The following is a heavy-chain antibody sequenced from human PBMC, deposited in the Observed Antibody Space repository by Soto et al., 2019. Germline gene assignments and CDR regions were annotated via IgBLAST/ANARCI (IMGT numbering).Heavy chain of an antibody. CDR1: GYSFTSYW. CDR2: IDPSDSYT. CDR3: ATYYGNSGLVY. D-gene: IGHD3-10*01. V-gene: IGHV5-10-1*04. Sequence: GESLKISCKGSGYSFTSYWISWVRQMPGKGLEWMGRIDPSDSYTNYSPSFQGQVTISADKSINTAYLQWSSLKASDTAMYYCATYYGNSGLVYWGQGTLVTVSS. J-gene: IGHJ4*02.